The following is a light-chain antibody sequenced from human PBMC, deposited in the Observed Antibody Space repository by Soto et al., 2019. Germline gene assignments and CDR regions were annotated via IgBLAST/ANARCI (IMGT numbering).Light chain of an antibody. CDR1: QSVSSTY. J-gene: IGKJ3*01. CDR3: QRYGSIPFT. CDR2: GAS. Sequence: ETVLAQSRSSLSLPPREKDNLSCRASQSVSSTYLGWYQQKPGQAPRLLISGASSRATGISDRFSGSGSGTDFTLTISRLAPENLAVYYCQRYGSIPFTFGPGTKVDIK. V-gene: IGKV3-20*01.